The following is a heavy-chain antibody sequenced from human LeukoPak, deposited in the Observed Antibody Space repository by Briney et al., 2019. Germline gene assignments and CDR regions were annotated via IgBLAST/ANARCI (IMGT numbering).Heavy chain of an antibody. J-gene: IGHJ4*02. Sequence: SVKVSCKASGFTFTSSAVQWMRQARGQRLEWIGWIVVGSGNTNYAQKFQERVTITRDMSTSTAYMELSSLRSEDTAVYCSAAETMVRGVIRDDYWGQGTLVTVPS. V-gene: IGHV1-58*01. D-gene: IGHD3-10*01. CDR2: IVVGSGNT. CDR1: GFTFTSSA. CDR3: AAETMVRGVIRDDY.